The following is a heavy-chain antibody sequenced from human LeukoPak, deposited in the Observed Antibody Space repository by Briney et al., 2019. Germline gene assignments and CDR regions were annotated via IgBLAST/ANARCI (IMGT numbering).Heavy chain of an antibody. D-gene: IGHD6-19*01. CDR1: GFTFSSYG. J-gene: IGHJ5*02. CDR2: ISYDGSNK. V-gene: IGHV3-30*03. Sequence: GGSLRLSCAASGFTFSSYGMHWVRQAPGKGLEWVAVISYDGSNKYYADSVKGRFTISRDNSKNTLYLQMNSLRAEDTAVYYCARASSGWENWFDPWGQGTLVTVSS. CDR3: ARASSGWENWFDP.